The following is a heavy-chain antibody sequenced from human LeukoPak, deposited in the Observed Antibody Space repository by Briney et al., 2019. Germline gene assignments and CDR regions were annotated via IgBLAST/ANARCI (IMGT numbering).Heavy chain of an antibody. CDR1: GFTFSSYS. J-gene: IGHJ6*04. CDR3: ASRSGYSSDDGMDV. V-gene: IGHV3-21*01. Sequence: RSGGSLRLSCAASGFTFSSYSMNWDRQAPGKGLEWVSSISSSSSYIYYADSVKGRFTISRDNAKNSLYLQMNSLRAEDTAVYYCASRSGYSSDDGMDVWGKGTTVTVSS. CDR2: ISSSSSYI. D-gene: IGHD6-19*01.